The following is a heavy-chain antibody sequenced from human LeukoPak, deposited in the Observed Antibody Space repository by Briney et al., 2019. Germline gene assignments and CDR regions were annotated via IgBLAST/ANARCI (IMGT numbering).Heavy chain of an antibody. D-gene: IGHD5-18*01. CDR2: ISSSGGST. J-gene: IGHJ4*02. V-gene: IGHV3-64*01. CDR3: ARSYSYGSYFDY. CDR1: GFTFSSYA. Sequence: GGSLRLSCAASGFTFSSYAMNWVRQAPGKGLEYVSGISSSGGSTYYANSVKGRFTTSRDESKNTLYLQMGGLRAEDMAVYYCARSYSYGSYFDYWGQGTLVTVSS.